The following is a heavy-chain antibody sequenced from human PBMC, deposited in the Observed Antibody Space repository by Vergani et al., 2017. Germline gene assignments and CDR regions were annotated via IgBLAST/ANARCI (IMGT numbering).Heavy chain of an antibody. CDR1: GYSISSGYY. V-gene: IGHV4-38-2*02. D-gene: IGHD2-15*01. J-gene: IGHJ4*02. CDR3: AIELRVPPKRY. CDR2: IYHSGST. Sequence: QVQLQESGPGLVKPSETLSLTCAVSGYSISSGYYWGWIRQPPGKGLEWIGSIYHSGSTYYNSFRKSRVTISVDTSKNHFSVKLSSATAADTAMYYCAIELRVPPKRYWGQGPL.